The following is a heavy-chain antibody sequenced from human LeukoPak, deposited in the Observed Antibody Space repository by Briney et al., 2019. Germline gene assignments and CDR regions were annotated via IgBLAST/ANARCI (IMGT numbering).Heavy chain of an antibody. CDR3: ARRARYCSSTSCYRRYYYYMDV. D-gene: IGHD2-2*01. Sequence: ASVKVSCKASGYTFTGYCMHWVRQAPGQGLEWMGWINPNSGGTNYAQKFQGRVTMTRDTSISTAYMELSRLRSDDTAVYYCARRARYCSSTSCYRRYYYYMDVWGKGTTVTVSS. CDR2: INPNSGGT. J-gene: IGHJ6*03. V-gene: IGHV1-2*02. CDR1: GYTFTGYC.